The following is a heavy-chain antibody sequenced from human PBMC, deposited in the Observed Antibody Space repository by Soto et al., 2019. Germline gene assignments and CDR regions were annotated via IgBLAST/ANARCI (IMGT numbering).Heavy chain of an antibody. J-gene: IGHJ5*02. Sequence: SETLSLPSPVSGGSINPCDRSWIRQPPGKGLEWIGYISYSGSTNYNPSLKSRVTISVDTSKNQFSLKLTSVTAADTAVYYCARHAVVVAASNWLDPWGQGTLVTVSS. CDR2: ISYSGST. CDR3: ARHAVVVAASNWLDP. V-gene: IGHV4-59*08. CDR1: GGSINPCD. D-gene: IGHD2-15*01.